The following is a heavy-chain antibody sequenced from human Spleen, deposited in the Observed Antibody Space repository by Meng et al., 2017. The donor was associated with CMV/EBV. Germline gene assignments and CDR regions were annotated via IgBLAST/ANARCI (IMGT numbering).Heavy chain of an antibody. J-gene: IGHJ6*02. CDR3: ARNDFWSGYTGYYYGMDV. D-gene: IGHD3-3*01. CDR2: IYHSGST. V-gene: IGHV4-4*08. CDR1: GGSISTYY. Sequence: SETLSLTCSVSGGSISTYYWSWIRQPPGKGLEWIGYIYHSGSTYYNPSLKSRVTISVDTSKNQFSLKLSSVTAADTAVYYCARNDFWSGYTGYYYGMDVWGQGTTVTVSS.